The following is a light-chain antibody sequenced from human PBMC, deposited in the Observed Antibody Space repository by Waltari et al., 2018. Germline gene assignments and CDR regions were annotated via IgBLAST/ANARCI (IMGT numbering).Light chain of an antibody. CDR2: GTP. CDR1: QSVSSTY. Sequence: EIVLTQSPGTLSLSPGERATLSCRASQSVSSTYLAWYQQNPGQAPRLLIYGTPTRATGIPDRFSGSGSGTDFTLTISRLEPEDFAVYYCQQYDYSFTFGGGTRVEIK. V-gene: IGKV3-20*01. CDR3: QQYDYSFT. J-gene: IGKJ4*01.